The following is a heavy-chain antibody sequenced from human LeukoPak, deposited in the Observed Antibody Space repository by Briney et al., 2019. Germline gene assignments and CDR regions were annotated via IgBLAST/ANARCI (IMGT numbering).Heavy chain of an antibody. CDR1: GGTFSSYA. CDR3: ARSEDSSSQQYDY. J-gene: IGHJ4*02. Sequence: SVKVSCKAPGGTFSSYAISWVRQAPGQGLEWMGRIIPIFGTANYAQKFQGRVTITTDESTSTAYMELSSLRSEDTAVYYCARSEDSSSQQYDYWGQGTLDTVSS. D-gene: IGHD6-6*01. CDR2: IIPIFGTA. V-gene: IGHV1-69*05.